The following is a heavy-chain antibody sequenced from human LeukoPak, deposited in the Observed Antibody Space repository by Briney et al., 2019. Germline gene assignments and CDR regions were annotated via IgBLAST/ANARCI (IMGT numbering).Heavy chain of an antibody. Sequence: GGSLRLSCAASGFAVRNNYMSWVRQAPGKGLEWGSVIYSGGSTYYADSVKGRFTISRDNSKNTLYLQMTSLRAEDTAVYYCAKENIRREPMVTAIVYDYWGQGTPVTVSS. J-gene: IGHJ4*02. V-gene: IGHV3-53*01. CDR2: IYSGGST. CDR3: AKENIRREPMVTAIVYDY. CDR1: GFAVRNNY. D-gene: IGHD2-21*02.